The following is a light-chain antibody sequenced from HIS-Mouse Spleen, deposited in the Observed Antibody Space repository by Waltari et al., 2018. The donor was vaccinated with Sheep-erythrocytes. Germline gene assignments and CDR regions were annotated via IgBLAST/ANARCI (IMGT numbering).Light chain of an antibody. CDR2: QDS. J-gene: IGLJ2*01. CDR1: KLGAKY. V-gene: IGLV3-1*01. CDR3: QAWDSSTGVV. Sequence: SYELTQPPSVSVSPGQTASIPCSGDKLGAKYACWYQQTPGQSPVLVIYQDSKRPSGIPERFSGSNSGNTATLTISGTQAMDEADYYCQAWDSSTGVVFGGGTKLTVL.